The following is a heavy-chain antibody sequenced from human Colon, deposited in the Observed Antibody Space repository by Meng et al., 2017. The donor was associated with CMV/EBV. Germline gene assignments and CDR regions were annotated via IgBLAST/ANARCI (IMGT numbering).Heavy chain of an antibody. CDR1: GFTFSSYW. J-gene: IGHJ4*02. V-gene: IGHV3-7*01. D-gene: IGHD6-6*01. CDR2: IKEDGSDK. CDR3: ARDSIAARPHYFDY. Sequence: GESLKISCAASGFTFSSYWMSWVRQAPAKGLEWVATIKEDGSDKYYVDSVKGRFTISRDNAKNSLYLQMNSLRAEDTAVYYCARDSIAARPHYFDYWGQGTLVTVSS.